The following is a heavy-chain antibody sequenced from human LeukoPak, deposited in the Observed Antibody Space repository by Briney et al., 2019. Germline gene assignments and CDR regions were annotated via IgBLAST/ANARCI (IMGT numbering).Heavy chain of an antibody. J-gene: IGHJ4*02. CDR1: GGSISSGVYY. D-gene: IGHD3-10*01. CDR2: IYYSGST. V-gene: IGHV4-31*03. Sequence: PSQTLSLTCTVSGGSISSGVYYWSWIRQHPGKGLEWIGYIYYSGSTYYNPSLKSRVTMSADTSKNQFSLKLSSVTAADTAVYYCGRTEYYFDYWGQGTLVTVSS. CDR3: GRTEYYFDY.